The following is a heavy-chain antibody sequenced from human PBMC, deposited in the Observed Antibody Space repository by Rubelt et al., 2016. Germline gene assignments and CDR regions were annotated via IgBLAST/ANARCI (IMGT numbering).Heavy chain of an antibody. CDR3: MTYLAGWGGRGY. V-gene: IGHV4-31*03. J-gene: IGHJ4*02. Sequence: QLQLQESGPGLVKPSETLSLTCTVSGVSITSGGFHWSWIRQHPGKGLEWIGYSGNTDYSPSLRGRVSISLDASKNQFSLDLASVTAADTAVYYCMTYLAGWGGRGYWGQGILVTVSS. CDR1: GVSITSGGFH. D-gene: IGHD6-19*01. CDR2: YSGNT.